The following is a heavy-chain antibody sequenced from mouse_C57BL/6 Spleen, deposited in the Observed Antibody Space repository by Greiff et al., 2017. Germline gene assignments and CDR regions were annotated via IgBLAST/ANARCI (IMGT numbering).Heavy chain of an antibody. CDR2: INPNDGTT. CDR3: ARGFDGYPYYFDY. CDR1: GYSFTDYN. J-gene: IGHJ2*01. D-gene: IGHD2-3*01. V-gene: IGHV1-39*01. Sequence: EVQLQESGPELVKPGASVKISCKASGYSFTDYNMNWVKQSNGKSLEWIGVINPNDGTTSYNKKFKGKATLTVDKSSSTAYMQLNSLTSEDSAVYYCARGFDGYPYYFDYWGQGTTLTVSS.